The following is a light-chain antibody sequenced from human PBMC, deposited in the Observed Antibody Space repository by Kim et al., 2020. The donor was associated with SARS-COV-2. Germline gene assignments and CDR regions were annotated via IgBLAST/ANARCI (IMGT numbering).Light chain of an antibody. Sequence: DIVMTQSPDSLAVSLGERATINCKSSQSVLYSSNNKNYLAWYQQKPGQPPKLLIYWASTRESGVPDRFSGSGSGTDFTLTISSLQAEDVAVYYCQQNYSTPPTFGQGTKVDMK. CDR3: QQNYSTPPT. CDR2: WAS. V-gene: IGKV4-1*01. CDR1: QSVLYSSNNKNY. J-gene: IGKJ1*01.